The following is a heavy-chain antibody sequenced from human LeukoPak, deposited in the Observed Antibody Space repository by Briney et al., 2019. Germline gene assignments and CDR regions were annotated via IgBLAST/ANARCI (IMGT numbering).Heavy chain of an antibody. D-gene: IGHD3-3*01. CDR2: IIVSLVIT. J-gene: IGHJ5*02. Sequence: SVKVSCKASGGSLSDSAVFLVRQAPGHGLEWMGKIIVSLVITDYAQKFQDRVTITADKTTSTAYMELSSLRSDDTAVYYCARESVRFGVVKEGDLWGQGTLVSVSS. CDR1: GGSLSDSA. V-gene: IGHV1-69*04. CDR3: ARESVRFGVVKEGDL.